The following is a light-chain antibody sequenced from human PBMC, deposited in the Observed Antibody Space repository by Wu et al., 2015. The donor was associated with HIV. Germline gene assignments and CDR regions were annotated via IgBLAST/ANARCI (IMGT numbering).Light chain of an antibody. Sequence: IVMTQSPATLSVSLGERATLSCRASQSISNKLAWYQHKPGQAPRLLIYGASTRATGIPARFSGSGSGTEFTLTISSTQSEDLAVYYCQQYDNWPPWTFGQGTTVEIK. V-gene: IGKV3-15*01. CDR1: QSISNK. CDR3: QQYDNWPPWT. CDR2: GAS. J-gene: IGKJ1*01.